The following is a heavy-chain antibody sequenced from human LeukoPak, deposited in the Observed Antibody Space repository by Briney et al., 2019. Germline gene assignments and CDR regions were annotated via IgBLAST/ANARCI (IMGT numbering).Heavy chain of an antibody. CDR3: ARKSTLDSSSWLFDP. CDR2: ISAYNGNT. CDR1: GYTFTSYG. D-gene: IGHD6-13*01. Sequence: ASVKVSCKASGYTFTSYGISWVRQAPGQGLEWMGWISAYNGNTNYAQKLQGRVTMTTDTSTSTAYMELRSLRSDDTAVYYCARKSTLDSSSWLFDPWGQGTLVTVSS. J-gene: IGHJ5*02. V-gene: IGHV1-18*01.